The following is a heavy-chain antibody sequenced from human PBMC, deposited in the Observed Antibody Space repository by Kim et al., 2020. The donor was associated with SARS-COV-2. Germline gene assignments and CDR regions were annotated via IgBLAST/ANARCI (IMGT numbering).Heavy chain of an antibody. J-gene: IGHJ6*02. Sequence: GGSLRLSCAASGFTFSSYGMHWVRQAPGKGLEWVAVIWYDGSNKYYADSVKGRFTISRDNSKNTLYLQMDSLRAEDTAEYYCARTYFNPNPSYGMDVWGQGTTVTVSS. D-gene: IGHD3-10*01. CDR3: ARTYFNPNPSYGMDV. V-gene: IGHV3-33*01. CDR2: IWYDGSNK. CDR1: GFTFSSYG.